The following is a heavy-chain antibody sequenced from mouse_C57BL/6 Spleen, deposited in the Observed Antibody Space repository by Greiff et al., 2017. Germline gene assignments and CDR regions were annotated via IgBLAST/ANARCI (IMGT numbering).Heavy chain of an antibody. V-gene: IGHV10-1*01. D-gene: IGHD1-1*01. CDR1: GFSFNTYA. CDR2: IRSKSNNYAT. Sequence: EVKLVESGGGLVQPKGSLKLSCAASGFSFNTYAMNWVRQAPGKGLEWVARIRSKSNNYATYYADSVKDRFTISRDDSESMLYLQMNNLKTEDTAMYYCVRRGIYYYGSSYYFDYWGQGTTLTVSS. CDR3: VRRGIYYYGSSYYFDY. J-gene: IGHJ2*01.